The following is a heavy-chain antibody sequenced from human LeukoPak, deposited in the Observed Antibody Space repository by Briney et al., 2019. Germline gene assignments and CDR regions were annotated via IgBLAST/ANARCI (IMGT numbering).Heavy chain of an antibody. CDR1: GGSISSGGYY. V-gene: IGHV4-31*03. J-gene: IGHJ4*02. CDR2: IYYSGST. D-gene: IGHD3-9*01. Sequence: PSETLCLTCTVSGGSISSGGYYWSWIRQHPGKGLEWIGYIYYSGSTYYNPSLKSRVTISVDTSKNQFSLKLSSVTAADTAVYYCARGAILTGLDYWGQGTLVTVSS. CDR3: ARGAILTGLDY.